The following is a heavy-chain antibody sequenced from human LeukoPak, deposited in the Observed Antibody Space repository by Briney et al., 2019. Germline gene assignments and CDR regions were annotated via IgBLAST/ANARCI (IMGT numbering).Heavy chain of an antibody. CDR3: AREPLGDYGANSGFDH. D-gene: IGHD4/OR15-4a*01. Sequence: SETLSLTCTVSGSSISNYYWNWIRQPPGKRLEWIGYIYYSGGTNYNPSLKSRVTISIDTSKNQFSLKLTSVTAADTAVYYCAREPLGDYGANSGFDHWGQGSLVTVSS. CDR1: GSSISNYY. CDR2: IYYSGGT. J-gene: IGHJ4*02. V-gene: IGHV4-59*01.